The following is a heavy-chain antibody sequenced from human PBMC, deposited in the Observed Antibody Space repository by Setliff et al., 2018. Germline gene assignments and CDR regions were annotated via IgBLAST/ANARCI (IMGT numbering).Heavy chain of an antibody. Sequence: NPSETLSLTCAVSGGSISSSNWWSWVRQPPGKGLEWIGEIYHSGSTNYNPSLKSRVTISVDKSKNQFSLKLSSVTAADTAVYYCARDWGSSGWYFDYWGQGTLVTVSS. V-gene: IGHV4-4*02. J-gene: IGHJ4*02. D-gene: IGHD6-19*01. CDR2: IYHSGST. CDR1: GGSISSSNW. CDR3: ARDWGSSGWYFDY.